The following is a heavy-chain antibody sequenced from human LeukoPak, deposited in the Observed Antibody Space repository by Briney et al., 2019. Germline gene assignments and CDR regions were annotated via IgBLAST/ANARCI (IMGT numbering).Heavy chain of an antibody. Sequence: SVKVSCKASGGTFSSYAISWVRQAPGQGLEWMGGIIPIFGTANYAQKFQGRVAMTRDTSTSTAYMELSSLRSEDTAVYYCARGGTLVQGVTILYGMDVWGQGTTVTVSS. D-gene: IGHD3-10*01. J-gene: IGHJ6*02. V-gene: IGHV1-69*05. CDR2: IIPIFGTA. CDR3: ARGGTLVQGVTILYGMDV. CDR1: GGTFSSYA.